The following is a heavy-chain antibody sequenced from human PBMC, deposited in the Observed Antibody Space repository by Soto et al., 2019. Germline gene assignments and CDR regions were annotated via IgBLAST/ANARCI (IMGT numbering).Heavy chain of an antibody. D-gene: IGHD3-16*01. CDR2: ISSSSKDK. CDR1: GFTFNTYT. J-gene: IGHJ6*02. Sequence: EVLLVASGGGLVKPGGSLTLSCAASGFTFNTYTINWVRQAPGKGLEWVASISSSSKDKFYADSVKARFTISRDNAKASVYLQMSSLGAGDTALYYCARGAWGGDGIYVWGQGTTVTVSS. V-gene: IGHV3-21*01. CDR3: ARGAWGGDGIYV.